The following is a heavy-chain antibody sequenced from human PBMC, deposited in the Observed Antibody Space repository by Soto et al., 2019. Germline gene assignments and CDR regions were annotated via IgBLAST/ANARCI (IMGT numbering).Heavy chain of an antibody. CDR1: GFTFSSYA. CDR3: AKSRRFENYYYYDGMDV. V-gene: IGHV3-23*01. CDR2: ISGSYGIT. Sequence: GGSLRLSCAASGFTFSSYAMSWVRQAPGKGLEWVSVISGSYGITYYADSVKGRFTISRDNSEKILSLEMNSLRAEDTAVYYCAKSRRFENYYYYDGMDVWGQGTTVTVSS. J-gene: IGHJ6*02. D-gene: IGHD3-10*01.